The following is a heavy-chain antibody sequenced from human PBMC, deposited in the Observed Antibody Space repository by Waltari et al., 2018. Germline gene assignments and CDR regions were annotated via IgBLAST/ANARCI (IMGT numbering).Heavy chain of an antibody. J-gene: IGHJ4*02. CDR2: IHRSGKT. V-gene: IGHV4-4*02. D-gene: IGHD1-1*01. Sequence: QLQLQQSGPGLVKPSESLSLTCGVSGDSMDTNYWWSWVRQAPGKGLEWIGQIHRSGKTHYHPSFESRVTVSIDTSNNQFSQKVASATAADTAVYYCARDRGRGIYLDSWGQGTLVTVSP. CDR1: GDSMDTNYW. CDR3: ARDRGRGIYLDS.